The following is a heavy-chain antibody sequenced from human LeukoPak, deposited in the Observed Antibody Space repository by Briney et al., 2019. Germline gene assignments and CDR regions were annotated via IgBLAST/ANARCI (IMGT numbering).Heavy chain of an antibody. J-gene: IGHJ4*02. V-gene: IGHV3-43D*03. CDR1: GFTFYDYA. CDR3: AKALIETGYSYGAFDY. Sequence: GGSLRLSCAASGFTFYDYAMHWVRHAPGKGLEWVSLISWDGGGSYYADSVKGRFTISRDNSKNSLFLQMNSLRPEDTAFYYCAKALIETGYSYGAFDYWGQGTLVTVSS. CDR2: ISWDGGGS. D-gene: IGHD5-18*01.